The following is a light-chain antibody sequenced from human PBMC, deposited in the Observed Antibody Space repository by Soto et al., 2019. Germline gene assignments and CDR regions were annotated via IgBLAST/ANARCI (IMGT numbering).Light chain of an antibody. V-gene: IGLV2-11*01. Sequence: QSALTQPRSVSGSPGQSVTISCTGTSSDVGGYNYVSWYQQHPGKAPKLMIYDVSKRPSGVPDRFSGSKSGNTASLTISGLQAEDEADYYCCSYAGSYTSAVVFGGGTQLTVL. CDR1: SSDVGGYNY. J-gene: IGLJ2*01. CDR2: DVS. CDR3: CSYAGSYTSAVV.